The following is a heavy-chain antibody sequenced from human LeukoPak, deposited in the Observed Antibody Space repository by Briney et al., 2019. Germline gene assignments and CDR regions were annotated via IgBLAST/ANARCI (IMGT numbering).Heavy chain of an antibody. CDR1: GGSISSYY. V-gene: IGHV4-59*12. CDR2: IYYSGST. CDR3: AVPYYYGSGSYPGGMDV. Sequence: PSETLSLTCTVSGGSISSYYWSWIRQPPGKGLEWIGHIYYSGSTNYNPSLKSRVTISVDTSKNQFSLKLSSVTAADTAVYYCAVPYYYGSGSYPGGMDVWGQGTTVTVSS. D-gene: IGHD3-10*01. J-gene: IGHJ6*02.